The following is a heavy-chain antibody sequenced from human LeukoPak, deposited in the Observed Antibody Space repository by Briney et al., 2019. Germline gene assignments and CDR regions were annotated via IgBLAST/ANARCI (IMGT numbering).Heavy chain of an antibody. Sequence: SVKVSCKASGGTFSSYAISWVRQAPGQGLEWMGGIIPIFGTANYAQKFQGRVTITADKSTSTAYMELSSLRSEDTAVYYCARAVAGTGYYFDYWGQGTLVTVSS. CDR3: ARAVAGTGYYFDY. CDR1: GGTFSSYA. D-gene: IGHD6-13*01. J-gene: IGHJ4*02. V-gene: IGHV1-69*06. CDR2: IIPIFGTA.